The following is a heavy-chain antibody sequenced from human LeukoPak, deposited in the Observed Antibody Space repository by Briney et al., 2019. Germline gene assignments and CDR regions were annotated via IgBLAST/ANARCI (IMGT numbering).Heavy chain of an antibody. CDR2: IFPIFGTA. J-gene: IGHJ3*02. CDR1: GGTFSSYA. Sequence: SVKVSCKATGGTFSSYAISWVRQAPGQGLEWMGGIFPIFGTANYAQKFQGRVTITADESTSTAYMELSSLRSEDTAVYYCARDEAYCSGGSCGAFDIWGQGTMVTVSS. V-gene: IGHV1-69*01. D-gene: IGHD2-15*01. CDR3: ARDEAYCSGGSCGAFDI.